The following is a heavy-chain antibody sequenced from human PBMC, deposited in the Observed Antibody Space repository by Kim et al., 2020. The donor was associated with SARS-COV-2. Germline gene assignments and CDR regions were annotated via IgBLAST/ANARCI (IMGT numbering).Heavy chain of an antibody. V-gene: IGHV1-46*01. CDR2: INPSGGST. CDR3: ARDLTYCSSTSCYYYYYYGMDV. J-gene: IGHJ6*02. CDR1: GYTFTSYY. Sequence: ASVKVSCKASGYTFTSYYMHWVRQAPGQGLEWMGIINPSGGSTSYAQKFQGRVTMTRDTSTSTVYMELSSLRSEDTAVYYCARDLTYCSSTSCYYYYYYGMDVWGQGTTVTVSS. D-gene: IGHD2-2*01.